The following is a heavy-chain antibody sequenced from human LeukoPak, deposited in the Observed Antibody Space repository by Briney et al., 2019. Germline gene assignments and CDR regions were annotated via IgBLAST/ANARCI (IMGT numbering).Heavy chain of an antibody. CDR1: GFTFSSYS. CDR2: ISSSSSYI. Sequence: KPGGSLRLSCAASGFTFSSYSMNWVRQAPGKGLEWVSSISSSSSYIYYADSVKGRFTISRDNAKNSLYLQMNSLRAEDTAVYYCARDLSYHSPIVVVVAATDYYYGMDVWGQGTTVTVSS. CDR3: ARDLSYHSPIVVVVAATDYYYGMDV. V-gene: IGHV3-21*01. J-gene: IGHJ6*02. D-gene: IGHD2-15*01.